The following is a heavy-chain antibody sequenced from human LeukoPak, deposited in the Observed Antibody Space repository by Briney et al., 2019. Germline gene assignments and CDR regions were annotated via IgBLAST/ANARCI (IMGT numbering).Heavy chain of an antibody. Sequence: SQTLSLTCTVSGASISSNNYWWNWIRQPAGKGLEWIGRVYTGSANHNPSLKSRVDISVDTSKNHFSLKLTSVTAADTAVYYCASLGSRDFWGQGTLVTVSS. D-gene: IGHD3-10*01. CDR2: VYTGSA. J-gene: IGHJ4*02. CDR3: ASLGSRDF. CDR1: GASISSNNYW. V-gene: IGHV4-61*02.